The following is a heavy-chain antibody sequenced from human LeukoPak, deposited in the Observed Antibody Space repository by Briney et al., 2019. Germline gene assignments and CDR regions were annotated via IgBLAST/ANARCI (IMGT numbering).Heavy chain of an antibody. V-gene: IGHV4-34*01. CDR1: GVSFNDYY. Sequence: PSETLSLTCAVSGVSFNDYYWSWVRQPPGKGLEWIGEINHSGYTNDSPSHKSRVTLSIDTSRKQFSLNLRSVTVADTGIYYCTRMTTGHDYWGQGTLVTVSS. D-gene: IGHD4-17*01. CDR3: TRMTTGHDY. CDR2: INHSGYT. J-gene: IGHJ4*02.